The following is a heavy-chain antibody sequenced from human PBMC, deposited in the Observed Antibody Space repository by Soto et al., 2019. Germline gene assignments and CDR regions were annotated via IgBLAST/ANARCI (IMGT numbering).Heavy chain of an antibody. CDR3: VQRRAAFDY. V-gene: IGHV2-5*02. CDR2: IYWDDDE. J-gene: IGHJ4*02. CDR1: GFSLTTSGVG. Sequence: QITLKESGPTLVKPTQTLTLTCTFSGFSLTTSGVGVGWIRQPPGKALEWLALIYWDDDERYSPSLKSRLTITKDTSKNQVVLTMANMYPVDTATYYCVQRRAAFDYWGQGTLVTVSS.